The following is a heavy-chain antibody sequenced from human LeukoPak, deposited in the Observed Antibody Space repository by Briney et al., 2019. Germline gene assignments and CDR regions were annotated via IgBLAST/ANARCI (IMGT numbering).Heavy chain of an antibody. CDR3: ARGSPQGWRHFDY. CDR1: GGTFISYA. J-gene: IGHJ4*02. CDR2: IIPIFGTA. D-gene: IGHD6-19*01. Sequence: SVKVSCKASGGTFISYAISWVGQAPGQGVEWRGGIIPIFGTANYAQKFQGRVTITADKSTSTAYMELSSLRSEDTAVYYCARGSPQGWRHFDYWGQGTLVTVSS. V-gene: IGHV1-69*06.